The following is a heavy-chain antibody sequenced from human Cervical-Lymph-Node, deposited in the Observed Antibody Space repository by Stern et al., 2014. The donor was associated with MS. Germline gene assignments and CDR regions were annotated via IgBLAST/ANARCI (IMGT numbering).Heavy chain of an antibody. CDR2: VNHTDGRT. CDR1: GDTFASYP. Sequence: QVQLVESGAEVKKPGASVKVSCKASGDTFASYPIHWLRQAPGQGPVWMGIVNHTDGRTTYAQTFQGRVTMTRDTSTRTVYMELSSLRAEDTAMYFCANPLPYANWGQGTRVTVSS. J-gene: IGHJ1*01. D-gene: IGHD4-17*01. CDR3: ANPLPYAN. V-gene: IGHV1-46*03.